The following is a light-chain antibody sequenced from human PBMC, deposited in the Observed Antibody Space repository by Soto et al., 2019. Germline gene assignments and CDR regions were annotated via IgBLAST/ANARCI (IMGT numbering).Light chain of an antibody. CDR2: WAS. CDR1: QSVLYSSNNKNY. V-gene: IGKV4-1*01. Sequence: DIVMTQSPDSLAVSLGERATINCKSSQSVLYSSNNKNYLAWYQQKPGQPPKLLIYWASTRESGVPDRFSGSRSGTDFTLTISSLQAEGVAVYYCQQYYSSPLTFGGGIKVGIK. J-gene: IGKJ4*01. CDR3: QQYYSSPLT.